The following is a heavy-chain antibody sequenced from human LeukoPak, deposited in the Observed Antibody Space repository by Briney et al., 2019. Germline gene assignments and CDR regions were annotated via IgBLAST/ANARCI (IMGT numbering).Heavy chain of an antibody. CDR2: INSDGSST. J-gene: IGHJ5*02. D-gene: IGHD1-26*01. CDR3: ARDVGATSLYNWFDP. Sequence: GGSLRLSCAASGFTFSSYWMHWVRQAPGKGLVWVSRINSDGSSTSYADSAKGRFTISRDNSENTLFLQMNSLRVEDTAVYYCARDVGATSLYNWFDPWGQRTLVTVSS. V-gene: IGHV3-74*01. CDR1: GFTFSSYW.